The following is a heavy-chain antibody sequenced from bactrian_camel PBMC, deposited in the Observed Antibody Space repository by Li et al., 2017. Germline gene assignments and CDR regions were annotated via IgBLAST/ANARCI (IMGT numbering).Heavy chain of an antibody. Sequence: HVQLVESGGGSIKVGGSLTLSCVASGFSYDPTMAWFRQAPGKEREAIASINSEALTNYADSVKGRFTVSKDNAKNALYLQMNSLQTKDTATYYCAIAEQGATTMRRGQGTQVTVS. J-gene: IGHJ4*01. CDR1: GFSYDPT. D-gene: IGHD1*01. CDR2: INSEALT. V-gene: IGHV3S55*01.